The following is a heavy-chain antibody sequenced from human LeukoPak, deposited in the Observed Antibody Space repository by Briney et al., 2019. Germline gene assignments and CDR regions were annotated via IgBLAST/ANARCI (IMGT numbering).Heavy chain of an antibody. V-gene: IGHV4-59*01. CDR3: ARVGSGHSSSWYSLDY. D-gene: IGHD6-13*01. CDR2: IYYSGST. Sequence: PSETLSLTCTVSGGSISSYYWSWIRQPPGKGLEWIGYIYYSGSTNYNPSLKSRVTISVDTSKNQFSLKLSSVTAADTAVYYCARVGSGHSSSWYSLDYWGQGTLVTVSS. J-gene: IGHJ4*02. CDR1: GGSISSYY.